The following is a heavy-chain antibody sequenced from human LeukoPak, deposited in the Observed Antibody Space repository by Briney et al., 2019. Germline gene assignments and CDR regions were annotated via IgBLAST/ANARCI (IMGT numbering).Heavy chain of an antibody. Sequence: GGSLRLSCAASGFTFDDYAIPWVRQAPGKGLEWVSLISWDGTSSYYADSVKGRFTISRDNSKNSLFLQMNSLRPEDTALYYCAKPSSACSSTTCFRQLGDSFDSWGQGTLVTVSS. CDR1: GFTFDDYA. CDR3: AKPSSACSSTTCFRQLGDSFDS. D-gene: IGHD2-2*01. V-gene: IGHV3-43D*04. J-gene: IGHJ4*02. CDR2: ISWDGTSS.